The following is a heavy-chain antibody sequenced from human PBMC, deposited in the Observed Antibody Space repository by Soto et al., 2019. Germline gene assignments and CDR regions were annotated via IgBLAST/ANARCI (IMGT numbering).Heavy chain of an antibody. Sequence: SETLSLTCRPSGGSITGAYYWNWIRQHPGKGLEWIGSIHYRGSTYYNPSLKTRITISLDRSNNQFSLNLSSVTAADTAVYYCARVRESFGLDVWGQGTTVTVSS. CDR3: ARVRESFGLDV. CDR1: GGSITGAYY. CDR2: IHYRGST. J-gene: IGHJ6*02. V-gene: IGHV4-31*03.